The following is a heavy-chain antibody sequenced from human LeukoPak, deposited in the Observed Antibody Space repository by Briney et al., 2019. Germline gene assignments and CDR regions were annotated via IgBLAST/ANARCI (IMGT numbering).Heavy chain of an antibody. V-gene: IGHV3-33*08. CDR2: IWYDGTNR. J-gene: IGHJ4*02. CDR1: GFTFSNAW. CDR3: ARDWGTYSNHLVSH. D-gene: IGHD4-11*01. Sequence: PGGSLRLSCAASGFTFSNAWMNWVRQAPGKGLEWVAVIWYDGTNRYYADSVKGRFTISRDNSKNTLYLQMNSLRAEDTAVYYCARDWGTYSNHLVSHWGQGTLVTVPS.